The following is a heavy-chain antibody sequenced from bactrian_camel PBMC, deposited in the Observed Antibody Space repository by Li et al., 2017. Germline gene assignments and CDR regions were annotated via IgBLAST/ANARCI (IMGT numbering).Heavy chain of an antibody. CDR3: ATEGSWLPPSD. CDR1: GFTFDIYG. D-gene: IGHD2*01. Sequence: VQLVESGGGLVQPGRSLRLSCTAYGFTFDIYGMSWVRQAPGKGPEWVSGINRSGTTTFYSESVKGRFTISRDNDKKTLYLQLSSLKTEDTAMYYCATEGSWLPPSDWGQGTQFTVS. V-gene: IGHV3S31*01. J-gene: IGHJ4*01. CDR2: INRSGTTT.